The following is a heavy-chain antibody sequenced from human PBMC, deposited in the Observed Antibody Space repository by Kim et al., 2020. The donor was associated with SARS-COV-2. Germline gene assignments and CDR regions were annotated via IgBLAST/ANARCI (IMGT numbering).Heavy chain of an antibody. Sequence: GGSLRLSCAASGFTFSAYAMTWVRQVAGKGLEWVASIDANGESTYYADALKGRFTISRDNARDVVYLQMSSLRVEDTALYYCAKDAPVRPTSPLEFWGQGT. D-gene: IGHD2-2*01. CDR2: IDANGEST. J-gene: IGHJ4*02. V-gene: IGHV3-23*05. CDR1: GFTFSAYA. CDR3: AKDAPVRPTSPLEF.